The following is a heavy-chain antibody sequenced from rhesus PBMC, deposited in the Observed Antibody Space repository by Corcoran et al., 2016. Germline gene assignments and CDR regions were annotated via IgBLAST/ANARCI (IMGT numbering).Heavy chain of an antibody. CDR3: ARDRFRGSWGL. D-gene: IGHD6-25*01. CDR2: IYGSGSST. CDR1: GGSISSRY. J-gene: IGHJ4*01. V-gene: IGHV4-169*02. Sequence: QLQLQESGPGLVKPSETLSLTCAVSGGSISSRYWSWIRPAPGKGLEWIGYIYGSGSSTNYNPSRKSRVTLSVDTSKNQLSLKLSAVTAADTAVYYCARDRFRGSWGLWGQGVLVTVSS.